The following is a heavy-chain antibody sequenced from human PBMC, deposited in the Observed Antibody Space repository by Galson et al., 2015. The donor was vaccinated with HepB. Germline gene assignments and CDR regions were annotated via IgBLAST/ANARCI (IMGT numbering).Heavy chain of an antibody. CDR3: AKDLNYYGSGSYYAPDY. V-gene: IGHV3-30*18. J-gene: IGHJ4*02. D-gene: IGHD3-10*01. Sequence: SLRLSCAASGFTFSSYGMHWVRQAPGKGLEWVAVISYDGSNKYYADSVKGRFTISRDNSKNTLYLQMNSLRAEDTAVYYCAKDLNYYGSGSYYAPDYWGQGTLVTVSS. CDR2: ISYDGSNK. CDR1: GFTFSSYG.